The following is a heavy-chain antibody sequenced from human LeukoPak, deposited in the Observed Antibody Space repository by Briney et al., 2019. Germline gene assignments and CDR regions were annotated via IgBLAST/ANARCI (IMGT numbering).Heavy chain of an antibody. CDR1: GGSISSGGYS. J-gene: IGHJ4*02. V-gene: IGHV4-30-2*01. CDR3: ARGRLRYSYGYEY. D-gene: IGHD5-18*01. CDR2: IYHSGST. Sequence: SETLSLTCAVSGGSISSGGYSWSWIRQPPGKGLEWIGYIYHSGSTYYNPSLKSRVTISVDRSKNQFSLKLSSVTAADTAVYYCARGRLRYSYGYEYWGQGTLVTVSS.